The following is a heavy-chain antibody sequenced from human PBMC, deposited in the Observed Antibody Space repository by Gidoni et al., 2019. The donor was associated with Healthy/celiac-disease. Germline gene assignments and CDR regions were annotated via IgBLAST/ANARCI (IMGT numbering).Heavy chain of an antibody. CDR2: ISSSGSTI. CDR3: ARGENRPPDYGPRV. Sequence: SDYYMSWIRQAPGKGLEWVSYISSSGSTIYYADSVKGRFTISRDNAKNSLYLQMNSLRAEDTAVYYCARGENRPPDYGPRVWGQGTLVTVSS. J-gene: IGHJ4*02. D-gene: IGHD4-17*01. V-gene: IGHV3-11*01. CDR1: SDYY.